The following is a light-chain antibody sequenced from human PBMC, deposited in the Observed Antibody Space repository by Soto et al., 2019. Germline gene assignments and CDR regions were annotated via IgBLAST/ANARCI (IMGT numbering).Light chain of an antibody. CDR1: QSVSSN. CDR2: ETS. CDR3: QQRRSWPPTIT. V-gene: IGKV3-11*01. Sequence: EIVLTQSPDTLSLSPGETPTLSCRASQSVSSNLAWYQQKRGQAPRLLIFETSTRATDIPPRFSGSGSGTDFTLTISSLEPEDFAVYYCQQRRSWPPTITFGQGTLLEIK. J-gene: IGKJ5*01.